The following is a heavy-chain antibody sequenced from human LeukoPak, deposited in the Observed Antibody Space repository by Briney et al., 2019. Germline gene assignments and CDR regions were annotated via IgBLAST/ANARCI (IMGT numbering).Heavy chain of an antibody. D-gene: IGHD3-10*01. Sequence: GGSLRLSCAASGFTVSSNYMSWVRQAPGKGLEWVSVIYSGGSTYYADSVKGRFTISRDNSKSTLYLQMNSLRAEDTAVYYCAKDLFRGAMGYFQHWGQGTLVTVSS. V-gene: IGHV3-66*01. J-gene: IGHJ1*01. CDR2: IYSGGST. CDR1: GFTVSSNY. CDR3: AKDLFRGAMGYFQH.